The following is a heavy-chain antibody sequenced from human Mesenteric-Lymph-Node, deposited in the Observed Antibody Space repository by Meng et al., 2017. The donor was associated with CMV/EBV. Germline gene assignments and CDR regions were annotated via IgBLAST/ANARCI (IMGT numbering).Heavy chain of an antibody. Sequence: GTLNSDAVSWLRQAPGQGLEWMGRINPLLGTTHFAQRFQGRVTITADKSKTTTYLELSSLRSEDTAVYYCARSGLYYYASATNWFDPWGQGTLVTVSS. CDR3: ARSGLYYYASATNWFDP. D-gene: IGHD3-10*01. J-gene: IGHJ5*02. CDR1: GTLNSDA. CDR2: INPLLGTT. V-gene: IGHV1-69*04.